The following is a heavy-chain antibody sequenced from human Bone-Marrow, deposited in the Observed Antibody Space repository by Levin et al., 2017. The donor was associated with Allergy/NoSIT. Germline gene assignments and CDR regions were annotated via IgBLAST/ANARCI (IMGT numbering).Heavy chain of an antibody. CDR2: IYYTGST. D-gene: IGHD4-23*01. J-gene: IGHJ4*02. CDR1: GGSITNGDYY. CDR3: VRGGGYFDF. V-gene: IGHV4-30-4*01. Sequence: SETLSLTCTVSGGSITNGDYYWSWIRQPPGMGLEWIGFIYYTGSTNKGPSLKSRVTMSVDTSKNQFSLKLTSVTAADTAVYYCVRGGGYFDFWGQGTLVTVSS.